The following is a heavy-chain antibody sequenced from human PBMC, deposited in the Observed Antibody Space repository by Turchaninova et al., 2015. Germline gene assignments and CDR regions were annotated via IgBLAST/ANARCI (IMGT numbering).Heavy chain of an antibody. CDR2: IYHDGRS. D-gene: IGHD3-16*02. Sequence: QVQLQESGPGLVKPSETLSAHSGASGYSRSSGSDWAGIRQPPGKGLEWVATIYHDGRSYYNPSLESRVTISVDTSKNQFSLRLTSVTAADTAVYFCARDQGPRDHPSSSFWGQGTLVTVSS. J-gene: IGHJ4*02. CDR3: ARDQGPRDHPSSSF. V-gene: IGHV4-38-2*01. CDR1: GYSRSSGSD.